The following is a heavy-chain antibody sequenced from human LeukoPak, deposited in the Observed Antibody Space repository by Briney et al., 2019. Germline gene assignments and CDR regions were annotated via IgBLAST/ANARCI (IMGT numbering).Heavy chain of an antibody. V-gene: IGHV3-74*01. Sequence: GGSLRLSCAASGFTFNTYAMHWVRQAPGKGLVWVSRISTDGSNTNYADSVKGRFTISRDNAKNTLYLQMSSLSVEDTAVYYCARASSGSYPYWGQGTLVTVSS. D-gene: IGHD1-26*01. CDR3: ARASSGSYPY. J-gene: IGHJ4*02. CDR2: ISTDGSNT. CDR1: GFTFNTYA.